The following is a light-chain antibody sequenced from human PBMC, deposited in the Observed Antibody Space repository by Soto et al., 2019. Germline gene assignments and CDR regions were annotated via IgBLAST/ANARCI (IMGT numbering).Light chain of an antibody. Sequence: QSALTQPASVSGSPGQSITISCTGTSSDVGGYNYVSWYQQHPGKAPKLMIYDVSNRPSGVSNRYSGSKSGNTTTLAIYGLQAEDEPDYYCSSYTSSNPYVCGTGTKVTL. V-gene: IGLV2-14*01. J-gene: IGLJ1*01. CDR2: DVS. CDR3: SSYTSSNPYV. CDR1: SSDVGGYNY.